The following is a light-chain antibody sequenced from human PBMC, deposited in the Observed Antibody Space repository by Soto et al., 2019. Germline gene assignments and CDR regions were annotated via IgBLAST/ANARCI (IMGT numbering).Light chain of an antibody. CDR2: DVS. CDR3: SSYRTSNTRQIV. CDR1: SSDVGGYNY. J-gene: IGLJ1*01. Sequence: QSVLTKPASVSGSPGQSITISCNGTSSDVGGYNYVSWYQHHPGKAPKLMIYDVSNRPSGVSNRFSGSKSGNTASLSISGLQPEDEADYYCSSYRTSNTRQIVCGTGTKVTVL. V-gene: IGLV2-14*03.